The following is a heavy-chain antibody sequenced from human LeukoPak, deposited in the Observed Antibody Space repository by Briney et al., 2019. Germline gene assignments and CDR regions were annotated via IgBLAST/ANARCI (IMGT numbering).Heavy chain of an antibody. J-gene: IGHJ2*01. V-gene: IGHV4-61*08. CDR3: ERGGGGRWLQTSYWYFDL. CDR2: IYTSGST. D-gene: IGHD5-24*01. CDR1: GGSISSGGYY. Sequence: SETLSLTCTVSGGSISSGGYYWSWIRQHPGKGLEWIGYIYTSGSTNYNPSLNSRVTISVDTSKNQFSLKLSSVTAADTAVYYCERGGGGRWLQTSYWYFDLWGRGTLVTVSS.